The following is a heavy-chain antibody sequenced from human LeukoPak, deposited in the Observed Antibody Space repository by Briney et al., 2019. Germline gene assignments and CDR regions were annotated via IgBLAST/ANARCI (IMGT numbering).Heavy chain of an antibody. D-gene: IGHD5-24*01. V-gene: IGHV1-18*01. J-gene: IGHJ5*02. CDR1: GYTFSSYG. Sequence: ASVKVSCKASGYTFSSYGISWVRQAPGQGLEWMGWISAYNGNTNYAQKFQGRVTMTRDMSTSTVYMELSSLRSEDTAVYYCARGAPLGMATITYWFDPWGQGTLVTVSS. CDR3: ARGAPLGMATITYWFDP. CDR2: ISAYNGNT.